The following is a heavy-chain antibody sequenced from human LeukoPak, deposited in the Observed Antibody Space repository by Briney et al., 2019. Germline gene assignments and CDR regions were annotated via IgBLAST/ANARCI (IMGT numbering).Heavy chain of an antibody. D-gene: IGHD5-24*01. V-gene: IGHV4-59*10. CDR1: GGSFSGYY. CDR3: ARVRDGFPTDSFDY. Sequence: SETLSLTCAVYGGSFSGYYWSWIRQPAGKGLEWIGRIYTSGSTNYNPSLKSRVTISVDTSKNQFSLKLSSVTAADTAVYYCARVRDGFPTDSFDYWGQGTLVTVSS. CDR2: IYTSGST. J-gene: IGHJ4*02.